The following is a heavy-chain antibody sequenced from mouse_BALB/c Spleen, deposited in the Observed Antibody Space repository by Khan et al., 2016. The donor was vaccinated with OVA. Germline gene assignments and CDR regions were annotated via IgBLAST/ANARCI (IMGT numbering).Heavy chain of an antibody. CDR1: GYAFTSYY. CDR2: IYPGNLNT. CDR3: ARDDYFVGDAMDY. J-gene: IGHJ4*01. V-gene: IGHV1S56*01. D-gene: IGHD2-4*01. Sequence: QVQLQQSGPELVKPGASVRISCKASGYAFTSYYLHWVKQRPGQGLEWIGWIYPGNLNTKYNEKFKDKATLTADTSSNTAFMQLSSLTSEDSAVYFCARDDYFVGDAMDYWGQGTSVTVSS.